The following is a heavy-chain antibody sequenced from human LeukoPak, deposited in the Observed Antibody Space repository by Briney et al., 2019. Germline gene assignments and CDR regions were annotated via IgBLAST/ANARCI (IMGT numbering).Heavy chain of an antibody. J-gene: IGHJ4*02. D-gene: IGHD6-6*01. Sequence: PSQTLSLTCTVSGGSISSGSYYWSWIRQPAGKGLEWIVRIYASGSTNYNPSLKSRVTISVDTSKNQFSLNLTSVTAADTAVYYCARSPGAPRRWSHFDYWGQGTLVTVSS. CDR1: GGSISSGSYY. V-gene: IGHV4-61*02. CDR2: IYASGST. CDR3: ARSPGAPRRWSHFDY.